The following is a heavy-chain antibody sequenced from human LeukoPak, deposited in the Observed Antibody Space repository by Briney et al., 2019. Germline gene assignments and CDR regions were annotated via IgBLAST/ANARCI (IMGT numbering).Heavy chain of an antibody. D-gene: IGHD5-24*01. CDR2: IYYSGST. CDR1: GGSISSYY. Sequence: SETLSLTCTVSGGSISSYYWSWIRQPPGKGLEWIGYIYYSGSTNYNPSLKSRVTISVDTSKNQFSLKLSSVTAADTAVYYCARRDGYTGGYYFDYWGQGTLVTVSS. CDR3: ARRDGYTGGYYFDY. J-gene: IGHJ4*02. V-gene: IGHV4-59*08.